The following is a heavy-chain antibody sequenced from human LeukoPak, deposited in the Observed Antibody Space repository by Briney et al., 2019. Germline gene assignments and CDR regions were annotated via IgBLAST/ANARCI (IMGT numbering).Heavy chain of an antibody. J-gene: IGHJ4*02. D-gene: IGHD2-2*01. CDR1: GFTFSSSW. CDR2: INLDGSKQ. Sequence: QTGGSLRLSFAASGFTFSSSWLTWVAQAPGKGLGWVANINLDGSKQDYVDSVKGRFTVSRDNAKNSLYLQMNSVRAEDTAVYYCARPYCSSTSCYDAFDYWGQGTLVTVSS. CDR3: ARPYCSSTSCYDAFDY. V-gene: IGHV3-7*01.